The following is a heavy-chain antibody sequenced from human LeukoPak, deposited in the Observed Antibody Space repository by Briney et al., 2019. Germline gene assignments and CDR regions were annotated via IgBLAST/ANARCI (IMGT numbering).Heavy chain of an antibody. J-gene: IGHJ4*02. Sequence: SETLSLTCTVSGGSISNYYWSWIRQPPGKGLEWIGYIYYSGSTNYNPSLKSRVTISVDTSKNQFSLKLSSVTAADTAVYYCASTEGAAPFDYWGQGTLVTVSS. V-gene: IGHV4-59*01. CDR2: IYYSGST. D-gene: IGHD1-1*01. CDR3: ASTEGAAPFDY. CDR1: GGSISNYY.